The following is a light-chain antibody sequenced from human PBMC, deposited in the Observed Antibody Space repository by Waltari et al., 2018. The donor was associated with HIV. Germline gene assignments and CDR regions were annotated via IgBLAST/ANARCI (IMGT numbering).Light chain of an antibody. CDR1: TSDVGGYNY. CDR3: CSYTSSNTYV. J-gene: IGLJ1*01. CDR2: EVS. Sequence: QSALTQPASVSGSPGQSITISCPGTTSDVGGYNYVSWYQQHPGKAPKLMIYEVSNRPSGVSNRFSGSKAGNTASLTISGLQAEDEADYYCCSYTSSNTYVFGTGTEVSVL. V-gene: IGLV2-14*01.